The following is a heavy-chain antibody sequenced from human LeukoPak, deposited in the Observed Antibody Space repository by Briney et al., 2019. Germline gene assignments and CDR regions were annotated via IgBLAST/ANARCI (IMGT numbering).Heavy chain of an antibody. J-gene: IGHJ6*03. CDR3: ARGEQQLVLYYYYMDV. V-gene: IGHV1-2*02. D-gene: IGHD6-13*01. Sequence: APVKVSCKASGYTFTGYYMHWVRQAPGQGLEWMGWINPNSGGTNYAQKFQGRVTMTRDTSISTAYMELSRLRSDDTAVYYCARGEQQLVLYYYYMDVWGKGTTVTVSS. CDR2: INPNSGGT. CDR1: GYTFTGYY.